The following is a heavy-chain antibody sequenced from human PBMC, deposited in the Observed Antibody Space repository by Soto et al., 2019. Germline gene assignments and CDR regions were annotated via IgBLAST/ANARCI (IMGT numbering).Heavy chain of an antibody. CDR2: IYYSGST. V-gene: IGHV4-59*01. CDR3: ARAKYSGYDSYYYYMDV. Sequence: SETLSLTCTVSGGSISSYYWSWIRQPPGKGLEWIGYIYYSGSTNYNPSLKSRVTISVDTSKNQFSLKLSSVTAVDTAVYYCARAKYSGYDSYYYYMDVWGKGTTVTVSS. D-gene: IGHD5-12*01. J-gene: IGHJ6*03. CDR1: GGSISSYY.